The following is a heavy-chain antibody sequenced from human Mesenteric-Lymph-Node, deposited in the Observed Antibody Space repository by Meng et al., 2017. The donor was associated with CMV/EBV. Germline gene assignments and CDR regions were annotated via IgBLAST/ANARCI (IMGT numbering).Heavy chain of an antibody. CDR3: GRTVGGGYYYDS. Sequence: CTASGYTSASYYLGWMRQAPGQGLEWMGWINSYTGNTNYAHKLRGRVTIAADTKTSSAYMELRGLGSDATAVYCGGRTVGGGYYYDSWGQGTLVTVSS. D-gene: IGHD3-22*01. J-gene: IGHJ5*01. CDR1: GYTSASYY. V-gene: IGHV1-18*01. CDR2: INSYTGNT.